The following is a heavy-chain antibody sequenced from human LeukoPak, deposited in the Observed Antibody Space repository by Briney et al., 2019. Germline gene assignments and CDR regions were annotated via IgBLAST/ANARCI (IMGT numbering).Heavy chain of an antibody. CDR1: GYTFTKFA. Sequence: ASVKVSCEASGYTFTKFAINWVRQAPGQGLKWMGWINTNTRSPTYAQDFTGRFAFSLDTSVNTAYLEITSLQVDDTAIYYCARVGLGNDALDIWGQGTLVTVSS. J-gene: IGHJ3*02. CDR3: ARVGLGNDALDI. V-gene: IGHV7-4-1*02. CDR2: INTNTRSP. D-gene: IGHD3/OR15-3a*01.